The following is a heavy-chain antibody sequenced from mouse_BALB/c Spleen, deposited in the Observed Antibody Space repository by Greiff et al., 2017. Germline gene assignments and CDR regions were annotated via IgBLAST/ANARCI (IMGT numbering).Heavy chain of an antibody. CDR1: GFSFSSFG. Sequence: VQLQASGGGLVQPGGSRKLSCAASGFSFSSFGMHWVRPAPEKGLEWVAYISSGSSTIYYADTVKGRFTISRDNPKNTLFLQMTSLRSEDTAMYYCARGGTDWYFDGWGAGTTVTVSS. V-gene: IGHV5-17*02. CDR3: ARGGTDWYFDG. CDR2: ISSGSSTI. J-gene: IGHJ1*01.